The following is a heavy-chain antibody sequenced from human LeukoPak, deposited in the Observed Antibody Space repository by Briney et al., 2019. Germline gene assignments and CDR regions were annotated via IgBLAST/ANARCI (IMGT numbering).Heavy chain of an antibody. Sequence: WASVKVSCKASGYTFTSYGISWVRQAPGQGLEWMGRILPFVDITNYAQRFQGRLTITADKATSTASMELSSLNSEDTAFYYCARCKMRPSAREYFDSWGQGTLVTVSS. D-gene: IGHD1-26*01. CDR2: ILPFVDIT. V-gene: IGHV1-69*04. CDR3: ARCKMRPSAREYFDS. J-gene: IGHJ4*02. CDR1: GYTFTSYG.